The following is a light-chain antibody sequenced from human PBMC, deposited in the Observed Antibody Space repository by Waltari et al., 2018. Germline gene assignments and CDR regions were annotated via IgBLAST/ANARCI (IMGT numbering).Light chain of an antibody. J-gene: IGLJ3*02. Sequence: QSALTQPASVSGSLGQSISIPCAGTSNDVGAPNLVSWYQQYPGRAPKLVIYEVTNRPSGISSRFSGSKSGNTASLTISGLQSEDEAEYFCSSYSTTFTVLFGGGTKVTV. V-gene: IGLV2-14*01. CDR3: SSYSTTFTVL. CDR2: EVT. CDR1: SNDVGAPNL.